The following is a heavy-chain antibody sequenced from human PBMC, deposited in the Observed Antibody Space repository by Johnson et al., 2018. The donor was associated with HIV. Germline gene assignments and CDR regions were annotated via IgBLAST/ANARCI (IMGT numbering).Heavy chain of an antibody. CDR2: IYSGGST. CDR3: QGDSGSYHGNDAFDI. CDR1: GFTFSDYY. J-gene: IGHJ3*02. D-gene: IGHD1-26*01. V-gene: IGHV3-66*01. Sequence: VQLVESGGGLVKPGGSLRLSCAASGFTFSDYYMSWIRQAPGKGLEWVSVIYSGGSTYYADSVKGRFTISRDNSKNTLYLQMNSLRAEDTAVYYCQGDSGSYHGNDAFDIWGQGTMVTVSS.